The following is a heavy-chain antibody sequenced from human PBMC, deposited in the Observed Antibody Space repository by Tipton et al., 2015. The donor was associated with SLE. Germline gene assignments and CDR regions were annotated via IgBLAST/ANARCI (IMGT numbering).Heavy chain of an antibody. D-gene: IGHD3-3*01. CDR3: ARDPYDFWSGYTSTYWSFDL. CDR2: IYTSGST. Sequence: TLSLTCTVSGGSISSGTYYWDWIREPAGEGLEWIGRIYTSGSTNYNPSLKSRVTISVDSSKNQFSLKLSSVTAADTAVYYCARDPYDFWSGYTSTYWSFDLWGRGTLVSVSS. V-gene: IGHV4-61*02. CDR1: GGSISSGTYY. J-gene: IGHJ2*01.